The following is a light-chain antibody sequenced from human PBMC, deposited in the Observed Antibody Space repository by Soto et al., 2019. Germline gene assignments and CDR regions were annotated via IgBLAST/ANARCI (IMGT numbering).Light chain of an antibody. CDR3: QQYYSTPPT. CDR1: QSVLYSSNNKNY. J-gene: IGKJ1*01. CDR2: WAS. Sequence: DIVMTQSPDSLAVSLGERATINCKSSQSVLYSSNNKNYLAWYQQKPGQPPKLLIYWASTWESGVPDRFSGSGSGTDFTLTIGSLQAEDVAVYYCQQYYSTPPTFGQGTKVEIK. V-gene: IGKV4-1*01.